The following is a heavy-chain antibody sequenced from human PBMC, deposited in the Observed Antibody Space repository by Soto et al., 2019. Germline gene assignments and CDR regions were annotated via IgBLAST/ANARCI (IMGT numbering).Heavy chain of an antibody. J-gene: IGHJ2*01. Sequence: QITLKESGPTLVKPTQTLTLTCTFSGFSLSTSGVGVGWIRQPPGKALEWLALIYWDDDKRYSPSLKSRLTXTXATSKNQVVLTMTNMDPVDTATYYCAHIELDLLWELWGRGTLVTVSS. CDR3: AHIELDLLWEL. CDR1: GFSLSTSGVG. CDR2: IYWDDDK. V-gene: IGHV2-5*02. D-gene: IGHD3-10*01.